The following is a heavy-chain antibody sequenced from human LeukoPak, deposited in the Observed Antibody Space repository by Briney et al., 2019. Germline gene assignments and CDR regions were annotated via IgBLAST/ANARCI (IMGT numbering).Heavy chain of an antibody. Sequence: ASVTVSCKASGYTFTRYTINWVRQAPGQGLEWMGCINTNTGNPTYAQGFTGRFVFSLDTSVSTAYLQISSLKAEDTAVYYCAAGPILLWFGETNDYWGQGTLVTVSS. D-gene: IGHD3-10*01. J-gene: IGHJ4*02. V-gene: IGHV7-4-1*02. CDR3: AAGPILLWFGETNDY. CDR2: INTNTGNP. CDR1: GYTFTRYT.